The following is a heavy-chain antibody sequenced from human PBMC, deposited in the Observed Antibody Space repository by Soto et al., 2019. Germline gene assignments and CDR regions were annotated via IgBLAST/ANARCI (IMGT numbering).Heavy chain of an antibody. J-gene: IGHJ4*02. Sequence: SETLSLTCAVSGVSIINNYWTWIRQPAGKGLEWLGRVYSSGRTTYNPSLKSRLTMSVDTSKNQFSLHLSSVTAADTAVYYCARREDTFDFWGQGMLVTVSS. CDR3: ARREDTFDF. CDR1: GVSIINNY. V-gene: IGHV4-4*07. CDR2: VYSSGRT.